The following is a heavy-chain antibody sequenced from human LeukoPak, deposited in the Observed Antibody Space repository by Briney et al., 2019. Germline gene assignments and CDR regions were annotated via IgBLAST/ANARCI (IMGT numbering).Heavy chain of an antibody. V-gene: IGHV1-2*02. J-gene: IGHJ4*02. CDR2: IDANNGDT. CDR3: ARDPSSVTLYFFDY. CDR1: GYTFIDNY. Sequence: ASVTVSFKASGYTFIDNYIHWLRQAPGQGLEWMGWIDANNGDTKSAQKFQGRVTMSRDTSISTAYMDLSSLSPDDAAVYYCARDPSSVTLYFFDYWGQGTLVTVSS. D-gene: IGHD4-11*01.